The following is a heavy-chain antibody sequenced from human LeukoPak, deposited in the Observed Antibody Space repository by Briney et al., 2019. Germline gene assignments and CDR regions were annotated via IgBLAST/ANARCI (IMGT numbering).Heavy chain of an antibody. CDR1: GYSFTSYW. Sequence: GESLKISCKGSGYSFTSYWIGWVRHMPGKGLEWMGIIYPGDSDTRYSPSFQGQVTISADKSISTAYLQWSSLKASDTAVYYCATHLYSSSWYYFDYWGQGTLVTVSS. V-gene: IGHV5-51*01. CDR3: ATHLYSSSWYYFDY. CDR2: IYPGDSDT. D-gene: IGHD6-13*01. J-gene: IGHJ4*02.